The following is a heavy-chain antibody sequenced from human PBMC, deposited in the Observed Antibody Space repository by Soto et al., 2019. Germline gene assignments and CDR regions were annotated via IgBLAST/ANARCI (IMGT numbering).Heavy chain of an antibody. CDR3: ARDSGSGISQWFDP. CDR1: GYTFTSYG. V-gene: IGHV1-18*01. Sequence: ASVKVSCKASGYTFTSYGISWVRQAPGQGLEWMGWISAYNGNTNYAQKLQGRVAMTTDTSTSTAYMELRSLRSDDTAVYYCARDSGSGISQWFDPWGQGTQVTVSS. D-gene: IGHD3-10*01. CDR2: ISAYNGNT. J-gene: IGHJ5*02.